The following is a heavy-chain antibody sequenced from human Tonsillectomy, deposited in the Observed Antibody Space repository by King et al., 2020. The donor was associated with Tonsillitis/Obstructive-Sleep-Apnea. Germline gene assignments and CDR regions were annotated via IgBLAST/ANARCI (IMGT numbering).Heavy chain of an antibody. CDR1: GFSLSTSVVG. Sequence: ITLKESGPTLVKPTQTLTLTCTFSGFSLSTSVVGVGWIRQPPGKALEWLALIYWDDVKRYSPSLKSRLTITKDTPKNQVVLTMTHMDPVATATYYCAHTVRGAREGMDAWGKGTTVTVSS. J-gene: IGHJ6*03. D-gene: IGHD3-16*01. CDR3: AHTVRGAREGMDA. CDR2: IYWDDVK. V-gene: IGHV2-5*02.